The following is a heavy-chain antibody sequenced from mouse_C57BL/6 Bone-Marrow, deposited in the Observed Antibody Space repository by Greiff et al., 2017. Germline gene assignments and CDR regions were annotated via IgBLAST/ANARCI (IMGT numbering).Heavy chain of an antibody. V-gene: IGHV1-52*01. CDR3: ARGSTMVTYYAMDY. CDR1: GYTFTSYW. J-gene: IGHJ4*01. Sequence: QVQLQQPGAELVRPGSSVKLSCKASGYTFTSYWMHWVKQRPIQDLEWIGNIDPSDSETHYNQKFKDKATLTVDKSSSTAYMQLSSLTSEDSAVYYCARGSTMVTYYAMDYWGQGTSVTVSS. CDR2: IDPSDSET. D-gene: IGHD2-2*01.